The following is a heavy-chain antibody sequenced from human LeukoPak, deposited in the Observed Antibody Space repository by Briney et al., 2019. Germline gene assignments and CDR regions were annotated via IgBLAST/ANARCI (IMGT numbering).Heavy chain of an antibody. CDR1: GGSFSGYY. CDR2: INHSGST. V-gene: IGHV4-34*01. D-gene: IGHD5-12*01. Sequence: SQTLSLTCAVYGGSFSGYYWSWIRQPPGKGLEWIGEINHSGSTNYNPSLKSRVNISVDTSKNQFSLKLSSVTAADTAVYYCARRGVDGGGYFDYWGQGTLVTVSS. CDR3: ARRGVDGGGYFDY. J-gene: IGHJ4*02.